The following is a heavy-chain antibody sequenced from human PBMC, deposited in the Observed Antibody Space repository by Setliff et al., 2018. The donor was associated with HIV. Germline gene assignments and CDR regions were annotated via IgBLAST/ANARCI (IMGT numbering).Heavy chain of an antibody. J-gene: IGHJ4*02. Sequence: SETLSLPCTVPGGSISSGSYYWSWIRQPAGKGLEWIGRIYTSGSTNYNPSLKSRVTISVDTSKNQFSLKLSSVTAADTAVYYCARDQGYSYGYDYWGQGTLVTVSS. CDR3: ARDQGYSYGYDY. CDR1: GGSISSGSYY. CDR2: IYTSGST. D-gene: IGHD5-18*01. V-gene: IGHV4-61*02.